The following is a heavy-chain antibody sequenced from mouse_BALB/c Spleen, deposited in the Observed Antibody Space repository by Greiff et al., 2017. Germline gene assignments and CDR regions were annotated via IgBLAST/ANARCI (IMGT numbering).Heavy chain of an antibody. CDR3: ARWGYYGNYEGAWFAY. J-gene: IGHJ3*01. CDR1: GDSITSGY. D-gene: IGHD2-1*01. Sequence: EVKLMESGPSLVKPSQTLSLTCSVTGDSITSGYWNWIRKFPGNKLEYMGYISYSGSTYYNPSLKSRISITRDTSKNQYYLQLNSVTTEDTATYYCARWGYYGNYEGAWFAYWGQGTLVTVSA. CDR2: ISYSGST. V-gene: IGHV3-8*02.